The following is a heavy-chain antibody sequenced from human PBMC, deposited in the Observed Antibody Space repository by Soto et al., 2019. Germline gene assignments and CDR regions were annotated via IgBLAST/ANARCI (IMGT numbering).Heavy chain of an antibody. D-gene: IGHD3-22*01. V-gene: IGHV1-69*13. J-gene: IGHJ4*02. CDR2: IIPIFGTA. CDR3: ARVRDYYDSSGYYVDY. Sequence: SVKVSCKASGGTFSSYAISWVRQAPGQGLEWMGGIIPIFGTANYAQKFQGRVTITADESTSTAYMELRSLRSGDTAVYYCARVRDYYDSSGYYVDYWGKGTLVTVSS. CDR1: GGTFSSYA.